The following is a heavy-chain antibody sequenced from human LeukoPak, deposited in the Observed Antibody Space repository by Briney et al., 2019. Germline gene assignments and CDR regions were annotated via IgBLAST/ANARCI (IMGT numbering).Heavy chain of an antibody. V-gene: IGHV1-24*01. CDR2: FDPEDGET. Sequence: ASVKVSCKVSGYTLTELSMHWVRQAPGKGLEWMGGFDPEDGETIYAQKFQGRVTMTEDTSTDTAYMELSSLRSEDTAVYYCANLKRKWFGELDNAFDIWGQGTMVTVSS. D-gene: IGHD3-10*01. CDR1: GYTLTELS. CDR3: ANLKRKWFGELDNAFDI. J-gene: IGHJ3*02.